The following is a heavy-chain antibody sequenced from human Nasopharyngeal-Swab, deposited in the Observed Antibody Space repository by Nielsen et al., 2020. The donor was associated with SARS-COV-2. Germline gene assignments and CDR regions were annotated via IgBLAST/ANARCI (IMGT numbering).Heavy chain of an antibody. CDR2: ISYDGSNK. V-gene: IGHV3-30*04. J-gene: IGHJ3*02. CDR1: GFTFSSYA. CDR3: ARTRGGSYYDAFDI. D-gene: IGHD1-26*01. Sequence: GGSLRLSCAASGFTFSSYAMHWVRQAPGKGLEWVAVISYDGSNKYYADSVKGRFTISRDNSKNTLYLQMNGLRAEDTAVYYCARTRGGSYYDAFDIWGQGIMVTVSS.